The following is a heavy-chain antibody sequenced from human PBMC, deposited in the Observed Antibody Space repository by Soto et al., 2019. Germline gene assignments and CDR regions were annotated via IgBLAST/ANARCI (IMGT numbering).Heavy chain of an antibody. D-gene: IGHD1-1*01. CDR2: ITDSGCST. CDR3: GKLCWSPRYFYY. V-gene: IGHV3-23*01. Sequence: GGSLRLSCAASGFTFTNVAITWVRQAPGKGLEWVSTITDSGCSTDYADSVMGRFTSSRDDSRSTLYLQMNNPRADDTAVYCCGKLCWSPRYFYYCGRGCRVTVSS. J-gene: IGHJ4*01. CDR1: GFTFTNVA.